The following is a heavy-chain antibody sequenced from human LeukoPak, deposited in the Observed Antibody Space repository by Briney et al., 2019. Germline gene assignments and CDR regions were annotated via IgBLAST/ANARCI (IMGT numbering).Heavy chain of an antibody. CDR2: ISAYNGNT. D-gene: IGHD5-12*01. CDR3: ARYVDIVATYYYYYYMDV. CDR1: GYTFTSYG. V-gene: IGHV1-18*01. J-gene: IGHJ6*03. Sequence: GASVKVSCKASGYTFTSYGISWVRQAPGQGLEWMGWISAYNGNTNYAQKLQGRVTMTTDTSTSTAYMELRSLRSDDTAVYYCARYVDIVATYYYYYYMDVWGKGTTVTVSS.